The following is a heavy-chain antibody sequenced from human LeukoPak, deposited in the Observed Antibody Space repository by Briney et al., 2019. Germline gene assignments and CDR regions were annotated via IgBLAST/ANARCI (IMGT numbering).Heavy chain of an antibody. J-gene: IGHJ5*02. CDR3: ARVGAVAGTKWFDP. CDR1: GGSISSYY. CDR2: IYYSGNT. V-gene: IGHV4-59*01. D-gene: IGHD6-19*01. Sequence: SETLSLTCTVSGGSISSYYWSWIRQPPGKGLEWIGYIYYSGNTNYNPSLKSRVTISVDTSKNQFSLKLSSVTAADTAVYYCARVGAVAGTKWFDPWGQGTLVTVSS.